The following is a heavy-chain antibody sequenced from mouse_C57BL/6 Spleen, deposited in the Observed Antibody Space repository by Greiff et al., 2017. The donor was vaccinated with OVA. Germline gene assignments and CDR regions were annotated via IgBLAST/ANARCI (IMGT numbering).Heavy chain of an antibody. CDR3: ARGAGGSSPGLAY. CDR1: GYTFTSYR. CDR2: INPSNGGT. Sequence: VQLQQPGTELVKPGASVKLSCKASGYTFTSYRMHWVKQRPGQGLEWIGNINPSNGGTNYNEKFKSKATLTVDQSSSTAYMQINSLTSEDSAVYCCARGAGGSSPGLAYWGQGTLVTVSA. J-gene: IGHJ3*01. D-gene: IGHD1-1*01. V-gene: IGHV1-53*01.